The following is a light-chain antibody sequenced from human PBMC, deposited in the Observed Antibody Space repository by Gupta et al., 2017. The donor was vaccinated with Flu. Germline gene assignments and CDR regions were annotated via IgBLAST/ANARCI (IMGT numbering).Light chain of an antibody. Sequence: QSAPTQPRSVSGSPGQSVTISCTGSSNDVGGSNRVSWYQQRPGKAPKLILYDVTERPSGVPDRFSGSKSGNTASLTISGLQADDEADYYRSSHAGRVTWVFGTGTTVTVL. J-gene: IGLJ1*01. V-gene: IGLV2-11*01. CDR2: DVT. CDR1: SNDVGGSNR. CDR3: SSHAGRVTWV.